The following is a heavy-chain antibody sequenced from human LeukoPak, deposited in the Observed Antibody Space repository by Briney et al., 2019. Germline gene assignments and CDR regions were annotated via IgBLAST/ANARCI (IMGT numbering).Heavy chain of an antibody. CDR1: GYTFTSYG. Sequence: GASVKVSCTASGYTFTSYGISWVRQAPGQGLEWMGWISAYNGNTNYAQKLQGRVTMTTDTSTSTAYMELRSLRSDDTAVYYCARVQITMIVVVITHIDYWGQGTLVTVSS. V-gene: IGHV1-18*01. D-gene: IGHD3-22*01. J-gene: IGHJ4*02. CDR3: ARVQITMIVVVITHIDY. CDR2: ISAYNGNT.